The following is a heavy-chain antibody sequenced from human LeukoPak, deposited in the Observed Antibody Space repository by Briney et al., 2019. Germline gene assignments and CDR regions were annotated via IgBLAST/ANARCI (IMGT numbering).Heavy chain of an antibody. CDR1: GFTFSSYE. J-gene: IGHJ4*02. CDR2: ISSSGSTI. Sequence: GGSLRLSCAASGFTFSSYEMNWVRQAPGRGLEWVSYISSSGSTIYYADSVKGRFTISRDNAKNSLYLQMNSLRAEDTAVYYCAREKCSSTSCPLFDYWGQGTLVTVSS. CDR3: AREKCSSTSCPLFDY. V-gene: IGHV3-48*03. D-gene: IGHD2-2*01.